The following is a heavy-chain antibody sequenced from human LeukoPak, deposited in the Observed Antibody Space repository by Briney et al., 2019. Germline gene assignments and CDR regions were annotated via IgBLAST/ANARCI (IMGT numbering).Heavy chain of an antibody. CDR2: IKQDGSEK. CDR3: AREAIVGATDFDY. V-gene: IGHV3-7*01. D-gene: IGHD1-26*01. J-gene: IGHJ4*02. CDR1: GFTFSSYW. Sequence: PGGSLRLSCAASGFTFSSYWMSWVRQAPGKGLEWVANIKQDGSEKYYVDSVKGRFTISGDNAKNSLYLQMNSLRAEDTAVYYCAREAIVGATDFDYWGQGTLVTVSS.